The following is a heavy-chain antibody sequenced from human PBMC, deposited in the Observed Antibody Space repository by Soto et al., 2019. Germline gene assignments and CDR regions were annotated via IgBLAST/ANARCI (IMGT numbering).Heavy chain of an antibody. CDR2: INHSGST. CDR3: ARVLYYDFWSGYYEVKPDYGMDV. V-gene: IGHV4-34*01. D-gene: IGHD3-3*01. Sequence: QVQLQQWGAGLLKPSETLSLTCAVYGGSFSGYYWSWIRQPPGKGLEWIGEINHSGSTNYNPSLKGRVTISVDTSKNQFSLKLSSVTAADTAVYYCARVLYYDFWSGYYEVKPDYGMDVWGQGTTVTVSS. J-gene: IGHJ6*02. CDR1: GGSFSGYY.